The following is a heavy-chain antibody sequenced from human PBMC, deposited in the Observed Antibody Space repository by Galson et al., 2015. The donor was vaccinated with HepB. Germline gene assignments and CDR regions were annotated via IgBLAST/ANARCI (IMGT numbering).Heavy chain of an antibody. D-gene: IGHD1-26*01. CDR2: IIPIFDKT. Sequence: SVKVSCKASGGTFTTYTTSWVRQAPGQGLEWMGGIIPIFDKTNYVQKFQGRVTITADESTSTVYMELSSLRYDDTAVYYCARDGEASGTYLDYWGQGTLVIVSS. CDR3: ARDGEASGTYLDY. V-gene: IGHV1-69*13. CDR1: GGTFTTYT. J-gene: IGHJ4*02.